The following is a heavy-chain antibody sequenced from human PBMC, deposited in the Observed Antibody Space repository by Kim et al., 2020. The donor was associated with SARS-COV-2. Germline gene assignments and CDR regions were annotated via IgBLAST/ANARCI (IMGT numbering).Heavy chain of an antibody. CDR2: FDPEDGET. CDR1: GYTLTELS. D-gene: IGHD2-15*01. CDR3: ATGRRCSGGSCYWEGYYYGMDV. Sequence: ASVKVSCKVSGYTLTELSMHWVRQAPGKGLEWMGGFDPEDGETIYAQKFQGRVTMTEDTSTDTAYMELSSLRSEDTAVYYCATGRRCSGGSCYWEGYYYGMDVWGQGTTVTVSS. V-gene: IGHV1-24*01. J-gene: IGHJ6*02.